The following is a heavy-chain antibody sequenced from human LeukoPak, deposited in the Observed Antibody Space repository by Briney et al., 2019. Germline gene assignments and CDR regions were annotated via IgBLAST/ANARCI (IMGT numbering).Heavy chain of an antibody. V-gene: IGHV3-11*03. Sequence: GGSLRLSCAASGFTFSNYYMSWIRQTPGKGLEWVSYITSSGSYTNYADSVKGRFTISRDNAKNSLYLQMNSLSPEDTAVYYCARFMGSGSYTPDYWGQGTQVTVSS. J-gene: IGHJ4*02. CDR2: ITSSGSYT. CDR3: ARFMGSGSYTPDY. D-gene: IGHD3-10*01. CDR1: GFTFSNYY.